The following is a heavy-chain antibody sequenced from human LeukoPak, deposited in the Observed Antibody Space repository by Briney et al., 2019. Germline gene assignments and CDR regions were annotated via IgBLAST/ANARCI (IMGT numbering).Heavy chain of an antibody. J-gene: IGHJ4*02. CDR1: GFTFSDYY. D-gene: IGHD4-23*01. Sequence: GGSLRLSCAASGFTFSDYYMSWIRQAPGKGLEWVSYISSGSSYTNYADSVKGRFTISRDNAKNSLYLQMNSLRAEDTAVYYCARDHYGGTMGGFDYWGQGTLVTVSS. V-gene: IGHV3-11*05. CDR3: ARDHYGGTMGGFDY. CDR2: ISSGSSYT.